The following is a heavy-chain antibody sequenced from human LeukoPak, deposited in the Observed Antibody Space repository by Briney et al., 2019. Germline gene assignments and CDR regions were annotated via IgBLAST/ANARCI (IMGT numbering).Heavy chain of an antibody. Sequence: PGGSLRLSCAASGFTFSSYGMHWVRQAPGEGLEWVAFIRYDGSNKYYADSVKGRFTISRDNSKNTLYLQMNSLRAEDTAVYYCAKDYRDGYNTFDYWGQGTLVTVSS. V-gene: IGHV3-30*02. J-gene: IGHJ4*02. D-gene: IGHD5-24*01. CDR3: AKDYRDGYNTFDY. CDR2: IRYDGSNK. CDR1: GFTFSSYG.